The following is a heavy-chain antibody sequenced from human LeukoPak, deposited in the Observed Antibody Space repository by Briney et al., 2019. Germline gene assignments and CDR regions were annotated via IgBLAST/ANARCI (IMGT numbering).Heavy chain of an antibody. Sequence: PSETLSLTCTVSGGSISSYYWSWIRQPPGRGLEWIGYIYYSGSTNYNPSLKSRVTISVDTSKSQFSLKLNSVTAADTAIYYCARLEAATGKFYFDYWGQGTLVTVSS. V-gene: IGHV4-59*08. CDR3: ARLEAATGKFYFDY. CDR1: GGSISSYY. CDR2: IYYSGST. D-gene: IGHD6-13*01. J-gene: IGHJ4*02.